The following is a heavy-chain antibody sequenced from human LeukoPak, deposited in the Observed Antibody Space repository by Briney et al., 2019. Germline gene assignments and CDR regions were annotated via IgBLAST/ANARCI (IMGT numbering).Heavy chain of an antibody. CDR3: AGTPRGWYAPPRDYFDY. CDR1: GGSISSYY. J-gene: IGHJ4*02. CDR2: IYTSGST. Sequence: SETLSLTCTVSGGSISSYYWSWIRQPAGKGLEWIGRIYTSGSTNYNPSLKSRVTMSVDTSKNQFSLKLSSVTAADTAVYYCAGTPRGWYAPPRDYFDYWGQGTLVTVSS. V-gene: IGHV4-4*07. D-gene: IGHD6-19*01.